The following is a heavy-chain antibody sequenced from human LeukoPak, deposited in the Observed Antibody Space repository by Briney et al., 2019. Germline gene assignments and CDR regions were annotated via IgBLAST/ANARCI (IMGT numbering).Heavy chain of an antibody. CDR1: GFTFTNNF. CDR3: ARERQWLGLRIDY. D-gene: IGHD6-19*01. J-gene: IGHJ4*02. V-gene: IGHV3-48*04. CDR2: ISSSGSTI. Sequence: PGGSLRLSCAASGFTFTNNFMSWVRQVPGKGLEWVSYISSSGSTIYYADSVKGRFTISRDNAKNSLYLQMNSLRVEDTAVYYCARERQWLGLRIDYWGQGTLVTVSS.